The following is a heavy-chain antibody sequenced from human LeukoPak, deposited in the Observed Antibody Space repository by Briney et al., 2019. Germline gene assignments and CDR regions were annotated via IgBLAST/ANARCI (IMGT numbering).Heavy chain of an antibody. CDR2: IYYSGST. D-gene: IGHD3-22*01. CDR3: ARALFVSSGYYEPFDY. J-gene: IGHJ4*02. CDR1: GGSISSGGYY. V-gene: IGHV4-31*03. Sequence: NPSETLSLTCTVSGGSISSGGYYWSWIRQHPGKGLEWIGYIYYSGSTYYNPSLKSRVTILVDTSKNQFSLKLSSVTAADTAVYYCARALFVSSGYYEPFDYWGQGTLVTVSS.